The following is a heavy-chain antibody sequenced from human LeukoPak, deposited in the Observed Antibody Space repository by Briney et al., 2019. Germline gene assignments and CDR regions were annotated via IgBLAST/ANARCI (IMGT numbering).Heavy chain of an antibody. D-gene: IGHD2-2*01. V-gene: IGHV3-30*18. CDR3: AKASSMTSLTHSTAYYYYYGMDV. CDR1: GFSFSDYG. Sequence: GGSLRLSCAASGFSFSDYGMHWVRQAPGKGLEWVAVISYDGSNKYYADSVRGRFTIYRDNSKNTLYLQMNSLRAEDTAVYYCAKASSMTSLTHSTAYYYYYGMDVWGQGTTLTVSS. CDR2: ISYDGSNK. J-gene: IGHJ6*02.